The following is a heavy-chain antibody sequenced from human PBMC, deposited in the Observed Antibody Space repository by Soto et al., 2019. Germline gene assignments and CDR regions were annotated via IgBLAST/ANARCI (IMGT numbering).Heavy chain of an antibody. D-gene: IGHD4-17*01. CDR2: INHSGST. J-gene: IGHJ4*02. CDR1: GGSFSGYY. CDR3: AREAGHDGDYYFDY. V-gene: IGHV4-34*01. Sequence: QVQLQQWGAGLLKPSETLSLTCAVYGGSFSGYYWSWIRQPPGKGLEWIGEINHSGSTNYNPSLKSRVTISVDTSKNQFSLKLSSVTAADTAVYYCAREAGHDGDYYFDYWGQGTLVTVSS.